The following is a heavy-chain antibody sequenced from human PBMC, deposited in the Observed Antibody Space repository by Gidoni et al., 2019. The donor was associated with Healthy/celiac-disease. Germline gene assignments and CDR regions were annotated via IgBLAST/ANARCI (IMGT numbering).Heavy chain of an antibody. J-gene: IGHJ4*02. D-gene: IGHD2-15*01. CDR1: GFTFSSYW. CDR2: INSDGSST. Sequence: EVQLVESGGGLVQPGGSLRLSCAASGFTFSSYWMHWVRQAPGKGLVWVSRINSDGSSTSYADSVKGRFTISRDNAKNTLYLQMNSLRAEDTAVYYCARERRALYCSGGSCYSGLDYWGQGTLVTVSS. V-gene: IGHV3-74*01. CDR3: ARERRALYCSGGSCYSGLDY.